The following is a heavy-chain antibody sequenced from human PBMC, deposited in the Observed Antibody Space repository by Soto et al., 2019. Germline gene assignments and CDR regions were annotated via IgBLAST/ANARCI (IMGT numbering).Heavy chain of an antibody. CDR1: GYTFPSYG. CDR2: NSSKDGNT. V-gene: IGHV1-18*01. CDR3: TRDDVNSNDGIDDYLYGMEG. Sequence: QVQLVQSGAEVKKPGASVKVSCKASGYTFPSYGISWVRQAPGQGLEWLGWNSSKDGNTNYAQKFQGRVTMTTDTSTSTAYMELRSLMTDDTAVYVCTRDDVNSNDGIDDYLYGMEGWGQGTTVTVSS. J-gene: IGHJ6*02. D-gene: IGHD1-1*01.